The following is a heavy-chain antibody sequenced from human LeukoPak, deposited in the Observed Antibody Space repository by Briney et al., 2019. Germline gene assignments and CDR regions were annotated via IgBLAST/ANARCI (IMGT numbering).Heavy chain of an antibody. D-gene: IGHD3-22*01. CDR2: ISGSGSST. J-gene: IGHJ4*02. V-gene: IGHV3-23*01. CDR3: AKGSSGYFFDL. CDR1: GFTFSSYA. Sequence: GGSLRLSCAASGFTFSSYAMSWVRQAPGKGLEWVSAISGSGSSTTYADFVKGRFSVSRDNSKNTLFLQMNSLRAEDTALYYCAKGSSGYFFDLWGQGTLVTVSS.